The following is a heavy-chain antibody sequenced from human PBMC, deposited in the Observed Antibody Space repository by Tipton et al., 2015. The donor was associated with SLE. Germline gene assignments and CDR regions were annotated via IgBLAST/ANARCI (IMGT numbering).Heavy chain of an antibody. Sequence: TLSLTCTVSGGSVTSYYWSWIWQPPGKGLEWIGNIYSSGSANNYPSLKSRVTVSVDRFKNQFSLRLTYMTAADAAVYYCARGLCSNGGCRNKACGVWGQVMLVTVSS. V-gene: IGHV4-4*09. D-gene: IGHD2-8*01. CDR2: IYSSGSA. J-gene: IGHJ4*02. CDR1: GGSVTSYY. CDR3: ARGLCSNGGCRNKACGV.